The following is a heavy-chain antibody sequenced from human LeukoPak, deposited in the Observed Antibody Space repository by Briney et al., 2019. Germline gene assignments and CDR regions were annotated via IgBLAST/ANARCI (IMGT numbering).Heavy chain of an antibody. D-gene: IGHD6-19*01. CDR2: INPNTGGT. J-gene: IGHJ4*02. CDR1: GYIFTDYY. Sequence: ASVRVSCKASGYIFTDYYIHWIRQAPGQGLEWMGWINPNTGGTKYAQNFQGRVTMTRDTPISTAYMELSRLRSDDTAVYYCARWAYSSGWYDYWGQGTLVTVSS. CDR3: ARWAYSSGWYDY. V-gene: IGHV1-2*02.